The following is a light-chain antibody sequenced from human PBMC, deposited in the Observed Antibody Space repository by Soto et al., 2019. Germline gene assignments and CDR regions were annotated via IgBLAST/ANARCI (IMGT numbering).Light chain of an antibody. V-gene: IGKV1-5*01. Sequence: DIQMTQSPSTLSASVGDRVTITCRASQSISSWLAWYQQKPGKAPKLLIYDASSLESGVPSRFSGSGSGTEFTLTISSLQPDDFATYYGQQYNSYLPWTFSQGTKVEIK. CDR1: QSISSW. CDR2: DAS. J-gene: IGKJ1*01. CDR3: QQYNSYLPWT.